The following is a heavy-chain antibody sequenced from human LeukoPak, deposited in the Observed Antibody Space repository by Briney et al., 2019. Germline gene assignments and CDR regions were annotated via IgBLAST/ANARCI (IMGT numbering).Heavy chain of an antibody. CDR2: IDPSDSYT. CDR3: ARGGVAATSWFDP. J-gene: IGHJ5*02. V-gene: IGHV5-10-1*01. Sequence: GESLKISCKGSGYSFTSYWISWVRQMPGKGLEWMGRIDPSDSYTNYSPSFQGHVTISADKSISTAYLQWSSLKASDTAMYYCARGGVAATSWFDPWGQETLVTVSS. CDR1: GYSFTSYW. D-gene: IGHD2-15*01.